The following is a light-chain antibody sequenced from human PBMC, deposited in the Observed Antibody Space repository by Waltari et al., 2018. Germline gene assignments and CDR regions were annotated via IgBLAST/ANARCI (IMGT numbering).Light chain of an antibody. J-gene: IGKJ5*01. CDR1: QSVSSSY. CDR3: QQYGSSIT. V-gene: IGKV3-20*01. Sequence: EIVLTQSPGTLSLSPGERATLSCRASQSVSSSYLARYQQEPGQAPRLLIYGASRRATGIPDRFSGSGSGTDFTLTISRLEPEDFAVYYCQQYGSSITFGQGTRLEIK. CDR2: GAS.